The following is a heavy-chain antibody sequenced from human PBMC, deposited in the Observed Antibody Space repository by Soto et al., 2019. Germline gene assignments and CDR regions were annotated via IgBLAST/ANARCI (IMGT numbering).Heavy chain of an antibody. CDR2: IDNAGSSV. J-gene: IGHJ6*02. Sequence: EVQLVESGGGLVQPGGSLRLSCAASGFTFSSYWMHWVRQAPGKGLEWVSRIDNAGSSVRYADSVKGRFTISRDNAKNTLYLQMNSLRAEDTAVYYCTRVGGSVSGMDVWGQGTTVTVSS. CDR1: GFTFSSYW. CDR3: TRVGGSVSGMDV. D-gene: IGHD1-26*01. V-gene: IGHV3-74*01.